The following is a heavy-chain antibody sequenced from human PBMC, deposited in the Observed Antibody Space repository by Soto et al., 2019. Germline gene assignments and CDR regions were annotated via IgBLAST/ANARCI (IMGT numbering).Heavy chain of an antibody. J-gene: IGHJ5*02. CDR3: ARQAEKSSWFDP. Sequence: SETLSLTCAVYGGSFSGYYWSWIRQPPGKGLEWIGEINHSGSTNYNPSLKSRVTISVDTSKNQFSLKLSSVTAADTAVYYCARQAEKSSWFDPWGQGTLVTVSS. CDR1: GGSFSGYY. V-gene: IGHV4-34*01. CDR2: INHSGST.